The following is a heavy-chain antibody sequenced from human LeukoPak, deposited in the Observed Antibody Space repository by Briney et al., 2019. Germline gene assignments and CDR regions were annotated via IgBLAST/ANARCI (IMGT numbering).Heavy chain of an antibody. V-gene: IGHV3-30*04. D-gene: IGHD3-9*01. J-gene: IGHJ4*02. Sequence: GGSLRLSCAASGFTFSSYAMHWVRQAPGKGLEWVAVISYDGSNKYYADSVKGRFTISRDNSKNTLYLKMNSLRAEDTAVYYCARDHYDILTGYYFDYWGQGTLVTVSS. CDR2: ISYDGSNK. CDR3: ARDHYDILTGYYFDY. CDR1: GFTFSSYA.